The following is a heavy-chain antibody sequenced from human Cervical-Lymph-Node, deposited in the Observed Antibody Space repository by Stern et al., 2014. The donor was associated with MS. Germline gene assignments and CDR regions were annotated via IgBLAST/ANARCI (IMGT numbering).Heavy chain of an antibody. CDR1: GYSFTSHY. Sequence: VQLVQSGAEVKKPGASVKVSCKASGYSFTSHYMHWVRQAPRQGLEWVGSINPSGDSASYAQKLQGRVTMTRDTSTSTVYMELSSLRSEDTAVYYCASGTGSKRPTGNYWGQGTLVTVSS. J-gene: IGHJ4*02. D-gene: IGHD3/OR15-3a*01. CDR2: INPSGDSA. CDR3: ASGTGSKRPTGNY. V-gene: IGHV1-46*01.